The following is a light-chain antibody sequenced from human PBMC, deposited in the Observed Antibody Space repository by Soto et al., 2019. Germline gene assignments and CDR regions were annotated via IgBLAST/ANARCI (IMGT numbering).Light chain of an antibody. CDR3: SLSYSGGRI. Sequence: QTVVTQEPSLTVSPGGTVTLTSGSSTETVTSGHYPYWFQQKPGQAPRTLIHDTDNKHSWTPARFSGSLLGDKAALTLSGAQPEDEAEYYCSLSYSGGRIFGGGTTLTVL. V-gene: IGLV7-46*01. CDR2: DTD. CDR1: TETVTSGHY. J-gene: IGLJ2*01.